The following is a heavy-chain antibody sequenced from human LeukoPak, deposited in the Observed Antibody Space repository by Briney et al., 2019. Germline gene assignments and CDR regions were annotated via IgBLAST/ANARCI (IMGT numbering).Heavy chain of an antibody. CDR2: ISSSSSYI. D-gene: IGHD6-19*01. Sequence: GGSLRLSCAASGFTFSSYSMNWVRHAPGRGLEWVLSISSSSSYIHYADSVKGRFTISRDKAKNSLYLQMNSLRAEDTAVYFCAIDRYSSGWYTFDYWGQGTLVTVSS. CDR1: GFTFSSYS. J-gene: IGHJ4*02. V-gene: IGHV3-21*01. CDR3: AIDRYSSGWYTFDY.